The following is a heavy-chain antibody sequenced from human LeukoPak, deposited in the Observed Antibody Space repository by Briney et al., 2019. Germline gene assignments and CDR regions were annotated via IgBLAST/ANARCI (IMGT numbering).Heavy chain of an antibody. J-gene: IGHJ4*02. CDR2: ISYDGSNK. D-gene: IGHD5-24*01. CDR3: ARDRRWLQLFDY. CDR1: GFTFSSYA. Sequence: GESLRLSCAASGFTFSSYAMHWVRQAPGKGLEWVAVISYDGSNKYYADSVKGRFTISRDNSKNTLYLQMNSLRAEDTAVYYCARDRRWLQLFDYWGQGTLVTVSS. V-gene: IGHV3-30*01.